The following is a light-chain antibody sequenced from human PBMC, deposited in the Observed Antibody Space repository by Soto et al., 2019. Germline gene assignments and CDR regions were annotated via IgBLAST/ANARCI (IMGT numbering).Light chain of an antibody. CDR3: QQSYSTPFT. CDR1: QSISSY. V-gene: IGKV1-39*01. J-gene: IGKJ4*01. Sequence: DIQMTQSPSSLSASVGDRVTITCRASQSISSYLNWYQQKPGKAPKLLIYAASSLQSGVPSRFSGSGSWTDFTLTISSLRPEDFATYYCQQSYSTPFTFGGGTKVEIK. CDR2: AAS.